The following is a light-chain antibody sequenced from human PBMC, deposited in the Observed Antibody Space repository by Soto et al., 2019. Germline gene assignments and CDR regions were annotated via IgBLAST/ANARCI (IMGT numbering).Light chain of an antibody. V-gene: IGLV1-40*01. CDR1: SSNIGAGYD. CDR3: QSYDRSLSGSYV. CDR2: SNN. J-gene: IGLJ1*01. Sequence: QSVLTQPPSVSGAPGQRVTISCTGSSSNIGAGYDVHWYQRLPGTAPKVLIYSNNNRPSGVPDRFSGSKSGTSASLAITGLQAEDEADYYCQSYDRSLSGSYVFGTGTKLTVL.